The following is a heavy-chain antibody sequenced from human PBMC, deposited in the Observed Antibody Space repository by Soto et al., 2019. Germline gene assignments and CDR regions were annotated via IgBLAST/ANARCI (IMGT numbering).Heavy chain of an antibody. CDR1: GFTFSSYA. V-gene: IGHV3-23*01. Sequence: PGGSLRLSCAASGFTFSSYAMSWVRQAPGKGLEWVSAISGSGGSTYYADSVKGRFTISRDNSKNTLYLQMNSLRAEDTAVYYCAKGVLRAYYGSGSPDYWGQGTLVTVSS. CDR3: AKGVLRAYYGSGSPDY. D-gene: IGHD3-10*01. CDR2: ISGSGGST. J-gene: IGHJ4*02.